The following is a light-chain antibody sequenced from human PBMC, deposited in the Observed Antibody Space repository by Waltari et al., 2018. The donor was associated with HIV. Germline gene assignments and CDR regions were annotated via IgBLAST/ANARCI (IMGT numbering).Light chain of an antibody. Sequence: DIQMTQSPSSLSASVGDRVPITCRASQRISSYLNWYQQKPGKAPKLLIYAASSLQSGVPSRFSGSGSGTDFTLTISSLQPEDFATYYCQQSYSTLRTFGQGTKVEIK. J-gene: IGKJ1*01. CDR2: AAS. CDR1: QRISSY. CDR3: QQSYSTLRT. V-gene: IGKV1-39*01.